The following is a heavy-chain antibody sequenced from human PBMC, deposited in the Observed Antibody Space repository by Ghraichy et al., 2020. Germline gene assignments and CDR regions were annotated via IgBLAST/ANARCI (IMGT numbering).Heavy chain of an antibody. V-gene: IGHV3-7*01. CDR3: ATDAFSGGAH. Sequence: GGSLRLSCAASGFTFSVHWMSWVRQAPGKGLEWVANINKDGSRENYVNSVKGRFTISRDNAKSSLDLQMNSLRAEHTAVYYCATDAFSGGAHCGQGTLVT. CDR2: INKDGSRE. D-gene: IGHD6-25*01. J-gene: IGHJ4*02. CDR1: GFTFSVHW.